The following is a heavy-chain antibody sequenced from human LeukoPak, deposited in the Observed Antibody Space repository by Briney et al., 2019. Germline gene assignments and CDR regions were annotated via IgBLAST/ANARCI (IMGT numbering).Heavy chain of an antibody. V-gene: IGHV3-21*01. CDR2: ISSSSSYI. CDR3: ARDRVGGYSYGYDFDY. D-gene: IGHD5-18*01. CDR1: GFTFSSYS. Sequence: GGSLRLSCAASGFTFSSYSMNWVRLAPGKGLEWVSSISSSSSYIYYADSVKGRFTISRDNAKNSLYLQMNSLRAEDTAVYYCARDRVGGYSYGYDFDYWGQGTLVTVSS. J-gene: IGHJ4*02.